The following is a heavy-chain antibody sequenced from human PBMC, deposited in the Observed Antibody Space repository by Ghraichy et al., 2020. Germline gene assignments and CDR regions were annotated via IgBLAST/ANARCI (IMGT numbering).Heavy chain of an antibody. CDR2: IYYDGSDK. Sequence: GSLRLSCAASGFTFSSYGMHWVRQAPGMGLEWVAVIYYDGSDKYYADSVKGRFTISRDNSKNMLYLQMNSLRVEDTAVYYCAREFGALDAFDMWGQGTMVTVSS. J-gene: IGHJ3*02. CDR3: AREFGALDAFDM. V-gene: IGHV3-33*01. CDR1: GFTFSSYG. D-gene: IGHD4/OR15-4a*01.